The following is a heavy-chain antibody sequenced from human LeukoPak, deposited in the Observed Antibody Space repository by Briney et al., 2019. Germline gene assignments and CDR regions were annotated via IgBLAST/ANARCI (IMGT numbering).Heavy chain of an antibody. J-gene: IGHJ3*02. CDR3: ARDSVSWGAFDI. V-gene: IGHV3-21*01. CDR1: GFTFSSYS. D-gene: IGHD3-16*01. CDR2: ISSSSSYI. Sequence: GGSLRLSCAASGFTFSSYSMNWVRQAPGKGLEWVSSISSSSSYIYYADSVKGRFTISRDNATNSLYLQMNSLRAEDTAVYYCARDSVSWGAFDIWGQGTMVTVSS.